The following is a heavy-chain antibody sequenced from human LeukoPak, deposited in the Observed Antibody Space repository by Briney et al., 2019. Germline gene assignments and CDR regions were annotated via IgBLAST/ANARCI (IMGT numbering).Heavy chain of an antibody. Sequence: QAGGSLRLSCAASGFTFSSYWMHWVRHAPGKGLAWVSRINSDGSSTSYADSVKGRFTISRDNAKNTLYLQTNSLRAEDTAVYYCARGVAGTWYFDLWGRGTLVTVSS. D-gene: IGHD6-19*01. CDR2: INSDGSST. CDR1: GFTFSSYW. CDR3: ARGVAGTWYFDL. V-gene: IGHV3-74*01. J-gene: IGHJ2*01.